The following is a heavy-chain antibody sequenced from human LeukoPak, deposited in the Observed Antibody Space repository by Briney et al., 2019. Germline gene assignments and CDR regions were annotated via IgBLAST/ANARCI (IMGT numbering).Heavy chain of an antibody. D-gene: IGHD3-10*01. CDR3: GRDRGALDY. J-gene: IGHJ4*02. CDR2: INSDGGTT. CDR1: GFTFTNYW. Sequence: GGSLRLSCAASGFTFTNYWMHWGRQAPGKGLVWVSRINSDGGTTRYADSVRGRFTISRDNAKNTLHLQMNSLNAEDTGVYYCGRDRGALDYWGQGTLVTVSS. V-gene: IGHV3-74*01.